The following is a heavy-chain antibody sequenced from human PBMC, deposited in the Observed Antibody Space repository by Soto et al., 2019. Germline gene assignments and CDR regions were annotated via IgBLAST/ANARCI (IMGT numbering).Heavy chain of an antibody. CDR1: GFTFSDYD. CDR3: ARDRRGVLDP. J-gene: IGHJ5*02. Sequence: GGSLRLSCAASGFTFSDYDMSWVRQAPGKGLAWVSAISGSGRSTYYADSVKGRFTISRDNSKNTLYLEMNSLRAEDTAVYYCARDRRGVLDPWRQGIPVTVSS. CDR2: ISGSGRST. V-gene: IGHV3-23*01.